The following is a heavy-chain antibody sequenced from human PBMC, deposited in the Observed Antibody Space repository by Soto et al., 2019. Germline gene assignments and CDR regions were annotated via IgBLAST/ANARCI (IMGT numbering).Heavy chain of an antibody. D-gene: IGHD1-1*01. V-gene: IGHV1-18*01. Sequence: QVHLVQSGAEVKKPGSSVKVSCQGSGYAFTTYGITWVRQAPGQGLEWMGWISAHNGNTHYAQKLQGRFTVTRDTTTSKAYVELRSLRYDDTAVYYWARGRYGDYWGQGALVTVSS. CDR1: GYAFTTYG. J-gene: IGHJ4*02. CDR2: ISAHNGNT. CDR3: ARGRYGDY.